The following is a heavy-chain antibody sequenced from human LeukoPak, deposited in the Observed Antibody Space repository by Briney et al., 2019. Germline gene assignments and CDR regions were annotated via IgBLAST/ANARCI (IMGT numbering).Heavy chain of an antibody. J-gene: IGHJ4*02. CDR3: ARGTMGYISAGDY. Sequence: GGSLRLSCAASGFSFSNFWMHWVRQAPGKGLVWVSRINPDATSTNYADSLKCRFTVSRDNAKNTLYSQMNSLRAEDTAVYYCARGTMGYISAGDYWGQGILVTVSS. CDR1: GFSFSNFW. V-gene: IGHV3-74*01. D-gene: IGHD5-24*01. CDR2: INPDATST.